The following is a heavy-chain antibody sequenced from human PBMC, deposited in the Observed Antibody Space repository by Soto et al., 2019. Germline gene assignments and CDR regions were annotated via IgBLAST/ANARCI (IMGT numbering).Heavy chain of an antibody. Sequence: ASVKVSCKASGYTFTSYYMHWVRQAPGQGLEWMGIINPSGGSTSYAQKFQGRVTMTRDTSTSTVYMELSSLRSEDTAVYYCARKNSPYRGSNKKHDAFDIGGKGTMVTVS. CDR2: INPSGGST. CDR1: GYTFTSYY. CDR3: ARKNSPYRGSNKKHDAFDI. D-gene: IGHD1-26*01. V-gene: IGHV1-46*01. J-gene: IGHJ3*02.